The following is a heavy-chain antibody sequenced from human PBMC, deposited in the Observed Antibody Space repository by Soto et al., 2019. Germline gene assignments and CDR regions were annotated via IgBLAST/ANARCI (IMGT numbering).Heavy chain of an antibody. D-gene: IGHD2-15*01. CDR2: IDPTDSFT. CDR1: GYKFTTFW. Sequence: GESLKISCKASGYKFTTFWLNWVRQTPGKGLEWLGRIDPTDSFTNYSPPFEGHVTISVDRSISTAYLQWNSLQASDTAIYYCARPASGGSRDAFDVWGQGTTVTISS. V-gene: IGHV5-10-1*01. CDR3: ARPASGGSRDAFDV. J-gene: IGHJ3*01.